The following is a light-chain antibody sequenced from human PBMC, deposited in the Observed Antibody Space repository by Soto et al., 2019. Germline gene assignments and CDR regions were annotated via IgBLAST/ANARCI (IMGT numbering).Light chain of an antibody. V-gene: IGKV1-8*01. CDR3: QQYHNWPPIT. CDR1: QGISSY. Sequence: AIRMTQSPSSFSASTGDRVTITCRASQGISSYLAWYQQKPGKAPKLLIYAASTLQSGVPSRFSGSGSGTDFTLTISSLQSEDFAVYYCQQYHNWPPITFGQGTRLEI. J-gene: IGKJ5*01. CDR2: AAS.